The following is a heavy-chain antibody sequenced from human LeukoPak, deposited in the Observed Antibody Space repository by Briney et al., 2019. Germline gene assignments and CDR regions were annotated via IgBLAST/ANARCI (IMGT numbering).Heavy chain of an antibody. V-gene: IGHV1-2*02. D-gene: IGHD3-22*01. Sequence: ASVKVSRKASGYTFTGSYMHWVRQARGQGLEWMGWINPNNGGTRYAQKFQGRVTMTRDTSITTVYMEVSRLSSDDTAVYYCARDFYSESSGRFDPWGQGTLVTVSS. CDR3: ARDFYSESSGRFDP. CDR1: GYTFTGSY. CDR2: INPNNGGT. J-gene: IGHJ5*02.